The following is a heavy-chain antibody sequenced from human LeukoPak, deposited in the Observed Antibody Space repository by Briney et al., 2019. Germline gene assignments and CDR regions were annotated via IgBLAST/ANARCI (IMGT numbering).Heavy chain of an antibody. CDR1: GITLSNYG. CDR2: ISGSGGGT. D-gene: IGHD3-16*01. CDR3: AKRGIVIRVILVGFHKEAYYFDS. J-gene: IGHJ4*02. V-gene: IGHV3-23*01. Sequence: GGSLRLSCAVSGITLSNYGMSWVRQAPGKGREWVAGISGSGGGTNYADSVKGRFTISRDNPSNTLYLQMNSLRAEDTAVYFCAKRGIVIRVILVGFHKEAYYFDSWGQGALVTVSS.